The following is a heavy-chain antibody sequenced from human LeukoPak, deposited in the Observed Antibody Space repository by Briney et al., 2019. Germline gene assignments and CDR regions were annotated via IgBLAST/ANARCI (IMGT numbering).Heavy chain of an antibody. CDR1: GFTFTNSA. Sequence: TSVKVSCKASGFTFTNSAMQWVRQARGQRLEWIGWIVVGSGNTNYAQKFQERVTITRDMSTSTAHMELSSLRSEDTAVYYCAADPHRTYYYDSSGYYPPRTAGFDPWGQGTLVTVSS. CDR3: AADPHRTYYYDSSGYYPPRTAGFDP. V-gene: IGHV1-58*02. CDR2: IVVGSGNT. D-gene: IGHD3-22*01. J-gene: IGHJ5*02.